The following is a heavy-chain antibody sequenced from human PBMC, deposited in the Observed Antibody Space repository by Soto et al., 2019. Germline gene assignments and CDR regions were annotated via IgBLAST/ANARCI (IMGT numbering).Heavy chain of an antibody. D-gene: IGHD2-21*02. V-gene: IGHV3-33*01. J-gene: IGHJ3*02. Sequence: QVQLVESGGGVVQPGRSLRLSCAASGFTFRNSAIHWVRQAPGKGLEWVAVSWYDGSNRYYAGSVKGRFTISRDYSNNTLYLQMNSLRAEDTAVYYCSRTVFDTPVAFDIWGQGTMVTVSS. CDR2: SWYDGSNR. CDR3: SRTVFDTPVAFDI. CDR1: GFTFRNSA.